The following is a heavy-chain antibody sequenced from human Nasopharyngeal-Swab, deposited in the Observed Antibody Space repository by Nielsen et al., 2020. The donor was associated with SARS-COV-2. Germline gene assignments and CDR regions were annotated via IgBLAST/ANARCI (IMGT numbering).Heavy chain of an antibody. CDR2: ISGSGGST. Sequence: WIRQPPGKGLEWVSAISGSGGSTYYADSVKGRFTISRDNSKNTLYLQMNSLRAEDTAVYYCAKRKVAPISGGFDYWGQGTLVTVSS. J-gene: IGHJ4*02. CDR3: AKRKVAPISGGFDY. D-gene: IGHD5-12*01. V-gene: IGHV3-23*01.